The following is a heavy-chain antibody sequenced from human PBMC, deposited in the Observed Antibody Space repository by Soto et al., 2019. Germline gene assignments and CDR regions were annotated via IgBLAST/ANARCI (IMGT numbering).Heavy chain of an antibody. Sequence: EVQLVESGGGLVQPGGSLRLSCAASGFTFDTYSMNWVRQAPGKGLEWVSYISSISSNIYYADSVKGRFTISRDNAKNSLYLQMNSLRDEDTAVYYCAREIDYYDSSGYYTSVHHAFDIWGQGTMVTVSS. D-gene: IGHD3-22*01. CDR2: ISSISSNI. CDR3: AREIDYYDSSGYYTSVHHAFDI. CDR1: GFTFDTYS. V-gene: IGHV3-48*02. J-gene: IGHJ3*02.